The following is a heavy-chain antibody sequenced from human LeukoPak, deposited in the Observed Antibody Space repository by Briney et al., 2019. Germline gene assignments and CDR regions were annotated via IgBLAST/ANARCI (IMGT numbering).Heavy chain of an antibody. CDR1: GGSISGYY. CDR2: INHSGST. D-gene: IGHD5-18*01. J-gene: IGHJ4*02. Sequence: SETLSLTCTVSGGSISGYYWSWIRQPPGKGLEWIGEINHSGSTNYNPSLKSRVTISVDTSKNQFSLKLSSVTAADTAVYYCAREGIQLWLQGRYYFDYWGQGTLVTVSS. CDR3: AREGIQLWLQGRYYFDY. V-gene: IGHV4-34*01.